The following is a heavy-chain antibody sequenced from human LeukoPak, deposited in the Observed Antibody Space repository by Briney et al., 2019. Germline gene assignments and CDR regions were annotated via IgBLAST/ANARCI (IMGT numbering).Heavy chain of an antibody. D-gene: IGHD5-12*01. Sequence: PGGSLRLSCAASGLTFSNHGMHWVRQAPGKGLEWVSFIRYDGINKYYPDSVKGRFTISRDNSKNTLYLHMNSLRAEDTAVYYCAKDIATMRWLRPDPSVYYWGQGTLVTVSS. V-gene: IGHV3-30*02. CDR3: AKDIATMRWLRPDPSVYY. CDR1: GLTFSNHG. CDR2: IRYDGINK. J-gene: IGHJ4*02.